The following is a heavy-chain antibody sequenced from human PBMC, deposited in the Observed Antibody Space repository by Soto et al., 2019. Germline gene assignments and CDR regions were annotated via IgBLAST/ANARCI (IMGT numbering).Heavy chain of an antibody. CDR3: ATRPMATITYSYGMDV. D-gene: IGHD5-12*01. V-gene: IGHV1-69*12. J-gene: IGHJ6*02. CDR2: IIPIFGTA. CDR1: GGTFSSYA. Sequence: QVQLVQSGAEVQKPRSSVKFSCKASGGTFSSYAISWVRQAPGQGLEWMGGIIPIFGTANYAQKFQGRVTITADESTRTAYMELSSLRSEDPAVYYCATRPMATITYSYGMDVWGQGTTVTVSS.